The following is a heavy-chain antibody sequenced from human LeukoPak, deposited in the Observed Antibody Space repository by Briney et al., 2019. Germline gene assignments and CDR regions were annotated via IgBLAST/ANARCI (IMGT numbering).Heavy chain of an antibody. Sequence: SETLSLTCIVTGYSISSGYYWGWIRQPPGKGLEWIGSIYHSGSTNYNPSLKSRVTISVDTSKNQFSLKLSSVTAADTAVYYCARGRYCSSTSCYNWFDPWGQGTLVTVSS. V-gene: IGHV4-38-2*02. J-gene: IGHJ5*02. CDR1: GYSISSGYY. CDR2: IYHSGST. CDR3: ARGRYCSSTSCYNWFDP. D-gene: IGHD2-2*01.